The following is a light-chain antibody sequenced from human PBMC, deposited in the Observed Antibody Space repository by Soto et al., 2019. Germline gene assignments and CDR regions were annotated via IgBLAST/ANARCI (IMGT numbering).Light chain of an antibody. V-gene: IGKV1-39*01. CDR3: QQSYTTTS. J-gene: IGKJ4*01. Sequence: DIQMTQSPSSLSASVGDRVTITCRASHSISNSLNWYQQKPGRAPKVLIYAASNLQSGVPSRFSGSGSGTDFTLTISSLQHDDFATYYCQQSYTTTSFGGGTKVEIK. CDR1: HSISNS. CDR2: AAS.